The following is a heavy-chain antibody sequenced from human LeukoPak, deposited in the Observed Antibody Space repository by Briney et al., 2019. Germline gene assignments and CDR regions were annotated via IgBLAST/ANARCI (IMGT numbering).Heavy chain of an antibody. J-gene: IGHJ4*02. Sequence: GGSLRLSCAASGFTVSSNYMSWVRQAPGKGLEWVSGISWNSGSIGYADSVKGRFTISRDNAKNSLYLQMNSLRAEDTALYYCAKGGPEMATPAAYWGQGTLVTVSS. CDR1: GFTVSSNY. CDR2: ISWNSGSI. CDR3: AKGGPEMATPAAY. V-gene: IGHV3-9*01. D-gene: IGHD5-24*01.